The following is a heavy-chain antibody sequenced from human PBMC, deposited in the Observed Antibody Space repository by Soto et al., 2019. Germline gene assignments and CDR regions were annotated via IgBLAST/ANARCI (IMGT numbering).Heavy chain of an antibody. CDR2: IYYSGST. CDR1: GGSISSYY. Sequence: QVQLQESGPGLVKPSETLSLTCTVSGGSISSYYWSWIRQPPGKGLEWIGYIYYSGSTNYNPSLKSRVTISVDTSKNQFSLKLSSVTAVDTAVYYCARGYCSGGSCGLFDYWGQGTLVTVSS. CDR3: ARGYCSGGSCGLFDY. J-gene: IGHJ4*02. V-gene: IGHV4-59*01. D-gene: IGHD2-15*01.